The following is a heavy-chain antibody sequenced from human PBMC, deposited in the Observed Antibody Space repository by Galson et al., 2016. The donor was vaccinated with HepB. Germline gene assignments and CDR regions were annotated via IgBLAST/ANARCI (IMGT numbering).Heavy chain of an antibody. CDR2: ISDSGDGT. CDR3: TKDRRSSAPGFYDMDV. D-gene: IGHD1-26*01. CDR1: GFTFRKHA. V-gene: IGHV3-23*01. J-gene: IGHJ6*02. Sequence: SLRLSCAASGFTFRKHAMSWVRQAPGMGLEWVKAISDSGDGTYYADSVKGRFTISRDNSKSMVFLQMNSLRAEDTALYYCTKDRRSSAPGFYDMDVWGQGTTVIVSS.